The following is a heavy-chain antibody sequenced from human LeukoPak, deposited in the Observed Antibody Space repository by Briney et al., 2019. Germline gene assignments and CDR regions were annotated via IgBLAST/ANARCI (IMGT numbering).Heavy chain of an antibody. CDR3: ARDPYNGAYSEGYYYYYMDV. CDR2: ISSSGSTI. D-gene: IGHD1-1*01. J-gene: IGHJ6*03. V-gene: IGHV3-48*03. CDR1: GFTFSSYE. Sequence: GGSLRLSCAASGFTFSSYEMNWVRQAPGKGLEWVSYISSSGSTIYYADSVKGRFIISRDNAKNSLYLQMNSLRVEDTAIYYCARDPYNGAYSEGYYYYYMDVWGKGTTVTVSS.